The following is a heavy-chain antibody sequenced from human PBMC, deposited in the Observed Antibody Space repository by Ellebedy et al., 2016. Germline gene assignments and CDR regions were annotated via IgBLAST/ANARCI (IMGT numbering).Heavy chain of an antibody. CDR2: IFLRDSTT. D-gene: IGHD2-21*02. CDR1: GYSFTTYW. J-gene: IGHJ4*02. V-gene: IGHV5-51*01. CDR3: AGARNGDYSFDS. Sequence: GESLKISXKGSGYSFTTYWNGWVRQMPGEGLEWMGIIFLRDSTTKYSPSFQGQVTISADTSINTAYLQWDSLRASDTAMYYCAGARNGDYSFDSWGQGTLVAVSS.